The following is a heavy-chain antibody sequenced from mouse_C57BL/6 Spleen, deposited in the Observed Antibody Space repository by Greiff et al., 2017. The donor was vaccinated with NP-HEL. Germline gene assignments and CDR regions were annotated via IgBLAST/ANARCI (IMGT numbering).Heavy chain of an antibody. D-gene: IGHD1-1*01. CDR1: GYSFTGYY. J-gene: IGHJ1*03. V-gene: IGHV1-42*01. Sequence: VQLQQSGPELVKPGASVKISCKASGYSFTGYYMNWVKQSPEKSLEWIGEINPSTGGTTYNQKFKAKATLTVDKSSSTAYMQLKSLTSEDSAVYYCARRAYYYGSSYVDWYFDVWGTGTTVTVSS. CDR2: INPSTGGT. CDR3: ARRAYYYGSSYVDWYFDV.